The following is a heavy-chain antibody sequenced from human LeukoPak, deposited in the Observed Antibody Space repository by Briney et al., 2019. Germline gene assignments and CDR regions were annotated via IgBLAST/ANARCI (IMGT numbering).Heavy chain of an antibody. J-gene: IGHJ4*02. CDR1: GGSISSYY. V-gene: IGHV4-59*07. Sequence: PSDTLSLTCTVWGGSISSYYWSWIRQPPGKGLEWIGYIYYSGSTNYNPSLKSRVTISVDTSKNQFSLKLSSVTAADTAVYYCARVAKGAFDYWGQGTLVTVSS. CDR3: ARVAKGAFDY. CDR2: IYYSGST.